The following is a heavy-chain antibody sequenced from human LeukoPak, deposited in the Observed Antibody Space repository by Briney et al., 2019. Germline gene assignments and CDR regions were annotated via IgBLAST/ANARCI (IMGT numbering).Heavy chain of an antibody. D-gene: IGHD1-26*01. CDR3: ARIRRYSGSPRDY. V-gene: IGHV1-69*04. Sequence: ASVKVSCKASGGTFSSYAISWVRQAPGQGLEWMGRIIPIFGIANYAQKFQGRVTITADKSTSTAYMELSSLRSDDTAVYYCARIRRYSGSPRDYWGQGTLVTVSS. CDR2: IIPIFGIA. CDR1: GGTFSSYA. J-gene: IGHJ4*02.